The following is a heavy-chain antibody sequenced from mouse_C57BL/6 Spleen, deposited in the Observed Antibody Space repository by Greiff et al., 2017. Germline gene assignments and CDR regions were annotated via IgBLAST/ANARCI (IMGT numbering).Heavy chain of an antibody. V-gene: IGHV1-82*01. CDR3: ARGDYFDY. Sequence: QVQLQQSGPELVKPGASVKISCKASGYAFSSSWMNWVKQRPGKGLEWIGRIYPGDGDTNYNGKFKGKATLTADTSSSTAYMQLSSLSSEDSAVYFCARGDYFDYWGQGTTLTVSS. CDR1: GYAFSSSW. J-gene: IGHJ2*01. CDR2: IYPGDGDT.